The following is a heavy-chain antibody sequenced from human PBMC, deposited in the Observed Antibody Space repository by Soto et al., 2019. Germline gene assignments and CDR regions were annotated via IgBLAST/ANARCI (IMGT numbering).Heavy chain of an antibody. J-gene: IGHJ5*02. D-gene: IGHD5-12*01. CDR2: TYFRSKWYN. V-gene: IGHV6-1*01. CDR1: GDSVSSNTAS. CDR3: AKGDNLGPKTGYAFDP. Sequence: SQTLSLTCAISGDSVSSNTASWNWIRQSPSRGLEWLGRTYFRSKWYNDYAVSVKSRIIINPDTSNNQFSLQLNSVTPEDTAVYFCAKGDNLGPKTGYAFDPWGQGSMVTVSS.